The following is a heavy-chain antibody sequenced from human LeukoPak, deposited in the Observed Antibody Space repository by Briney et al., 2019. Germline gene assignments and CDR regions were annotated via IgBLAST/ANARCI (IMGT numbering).Heavy chain of an antibody. CDR2: IYHSGST. CDR3: ARDRRVPTALFDI. J-gene: IGHJ3*02. CDR1: GGPISSGGYS. Sequence: SETLSLTCAVSGGPISSGGYSWSWIRQPPGKGLEWIGYIYHSGSTYYNPSLKSRVTISVDRSKNQFSLKLSSVTAADTAVYYCARDRRVPTALFDIWGQGTMVTVSS. V-gene: IGHV4-30-2*01.